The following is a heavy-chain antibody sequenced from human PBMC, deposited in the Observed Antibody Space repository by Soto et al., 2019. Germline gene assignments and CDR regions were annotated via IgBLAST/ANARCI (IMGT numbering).Heavy chain of an antibody. Sequence: SETLSLTCTVSGGSVISGSYYWMWIRQPPGKGLEWIGYIYYSGSTNYNPSLKSRVTISVDTSKNQFSLKLSSVTAADTAVYYCARFYFGEMATDPAFYWGQGTLVTVSS. D-gene: IGHD3-10*01. CDR3: ARFYFGEMATDPAFY. V-gene: IGHV4-61*01. CDR1: GGSVISGSYY. CDR2: IYYSGST. J-gene: IGHJ4*02.